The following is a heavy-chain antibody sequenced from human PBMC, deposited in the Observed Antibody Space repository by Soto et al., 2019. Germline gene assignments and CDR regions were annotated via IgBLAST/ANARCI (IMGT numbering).Heavy chain of an antibody. Sequence: ASGKVCCEASGYTFTRHSMHWVRQAPGQRLEWMGWINAGNGNTKYSQKFQGRVTITRDTSASTAYMELSSLRSEDTAVYYCARDWNDFWSGPYFDPWGQGTLVTVSS. CDR1: GYTFTRHS. D-gene: IGHD3-3*01. CDR3: ARDWNDFWSGPYFDP. CDR2: INAGNGNT. V-gene: IGHV1-3*01. J-gene: IGHJ5*02.